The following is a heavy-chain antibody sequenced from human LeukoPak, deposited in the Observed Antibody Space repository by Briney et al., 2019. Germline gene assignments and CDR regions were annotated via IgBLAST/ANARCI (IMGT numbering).Heavy chain of an antibody. V-gene: IGHV3-33*01. CDR3: AREEGDYGHAFDI. Sequence: PGGSLRLSCAASGFTFSSYGMHWVRQAPGKGLEWVADIWNDGSNKYYADSVKGRFSISRDDSKNTLYLQMNSLRAEDTAVYYCAREEGDYGHAFDIWGQGTMVTVSS. J-gene: IGHJ3*02. D-gene: IGHD4-17*01. CDR1: GFTFSSYG. CDR2: IWNDGSNK.